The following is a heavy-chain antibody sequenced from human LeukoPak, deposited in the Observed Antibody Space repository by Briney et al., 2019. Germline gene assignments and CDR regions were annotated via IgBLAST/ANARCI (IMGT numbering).Heavy chain of an antibody. D-gene: IGHD6-19*01. CDR2: IYYSGST. CDR3: AKTVAGTRGSDY. J-gene: IGHJ4*02. Sequence: PSETLSLTCTVSGGSISSRSYYWGWIRQPPGKGLEWIGIIYYSGSTYYNPSLKSRVTISVDKSKNQFSLKLSSVTAADTAVCYCAKTVAGTRGSDYWGQGTLVTVSS. V-gene: IGHV4-39*07. CDR1: GGSISSRSYY.